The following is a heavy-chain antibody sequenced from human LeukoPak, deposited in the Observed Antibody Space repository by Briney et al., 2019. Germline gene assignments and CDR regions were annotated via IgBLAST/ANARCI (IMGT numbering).Heavy chain of an antibody. D-gene: IGHD3-22*01. CDR1: GFTVSSNY. CDR2: IYSGGST. Sequence: GGSLRLSCAASGFTVSSNYMSWVRQAPGKGLEWVSVIYSGGSTYYADSVKGRFTISRDNAKNSLYLQMNSLRAEDTAVYYCARGDYYYDSSGYSDYWGQGTLVTVSS. CDR3: ARGDYYYDSSGYSDY. V-gene: IGHV3-53*01. J-gene: IGHJ4*02.